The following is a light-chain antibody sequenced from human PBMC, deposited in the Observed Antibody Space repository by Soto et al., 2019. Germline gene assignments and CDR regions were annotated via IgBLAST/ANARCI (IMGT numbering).Light chain of an antibody. J-gene: IGKJ2*01. V-gene: IGKV3-20*01. CDR3: QEYGSSPLYA. Sequence: EIVLTQSPGTLSLSPGERATLSCRASQSVSSTYLAWYQQKPGQAPRLLIFATSSMATGIPDRFSGSGSGTDFTLTISRLEPEDFAVYYCQEYGSSPLYAFGQGTKLEIK. CDR1: QSVSSTY. CDR2: ATS.